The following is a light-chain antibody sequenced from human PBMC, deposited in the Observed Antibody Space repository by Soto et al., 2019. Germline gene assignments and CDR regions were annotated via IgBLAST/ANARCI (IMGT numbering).Light chain of an antibody. CDR3: QQYGSSLWT. CDR1: QSVSSY. V-gene: IGKV3-20*01. CDR2: GAS. Sequence: EIVLTQSPGTLSLSPGETSTLSFGASQSVSSYLAWYQQKPGQAPRLLIYGASSRATGIPDRFSGSGSGTDFTLTISRLEPEDFAVYYCQQYGSSLWTFGQGTKVDIK. J-gene: IGKJ1*01.